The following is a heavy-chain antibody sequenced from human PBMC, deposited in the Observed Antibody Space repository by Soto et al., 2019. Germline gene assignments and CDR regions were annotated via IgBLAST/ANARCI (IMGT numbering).Heavy chain of an antibody. V-gene: IGHV5-51*01. CDR2: IYPGDSET. Sequence: GESLKISCQTSGYPFSSNWIGWVRQVPGKGLEWVGIIYPGDSETRYGPSFQGQVTISVDRSLNTAYLQWNSLQASDTAIYYCARLLESWGEPHYFDSWGHGSRVTVS. CDR1: GYPFSSNW. J-gene: IGHJ4*03. D-gene: IGHD3-16*01. CDR3: ARLLESWGEPHYFDS.